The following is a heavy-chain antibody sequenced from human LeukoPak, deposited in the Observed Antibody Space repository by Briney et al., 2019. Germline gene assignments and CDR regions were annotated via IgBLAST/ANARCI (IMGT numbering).Heavy chain of an antibody. CDR3: ARAPSEIGGYYPEYFRH. D-gene: IGHD3-22*01. J-gene: IGHJ1*01. V-gene: IGHV3-74*01. CDR2: IKSDGST. Sequence: GGSLRLSCAASGFTFSSYLMHWARQARGKGLVWVSRIKSDGSTNYADSVKSRFTISRDNAKHTVSLPMNSLRAEDTSVYHCARAPSEIGGYYPEYFRHWGQGTLVTVSS. CDR1: GFTFSSYL.